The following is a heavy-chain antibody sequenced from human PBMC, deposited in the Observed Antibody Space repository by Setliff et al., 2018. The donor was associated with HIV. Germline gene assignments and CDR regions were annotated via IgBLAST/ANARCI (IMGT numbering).Heavy chain of an antibody. CDR3: GNKGGQV. V-gene: IGHV3-33*08. J-gene: IGHJ1*01. Sequence: PGGSLRLSCTLVGFSIENFDMHWVRQAPGKGLEWVSLLWRDEVGEYYADSVKGRFSISRDRSRNTVSLQMSSLRVEDTAMYYCGNKGGQVWGPGTQVTVSS. CDR1: GFSIENFD. D-gene: IGHD3-16*01. CDR2: LWRDEVGE.